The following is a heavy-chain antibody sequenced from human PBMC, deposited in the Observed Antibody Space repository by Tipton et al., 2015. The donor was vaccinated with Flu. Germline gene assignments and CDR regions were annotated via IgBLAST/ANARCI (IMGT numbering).Heavy chain of an antibody. CDR3: ARHGASTDNWSDP. V-gene: IGHV3-33*01. CDR1: GFTFSSYG. D-gene: IGHD1-26*01. CDR2: IWYDGSNK. J-gene: IGHJ5*02. Sequence: RSLRLSCAASGFTFSSYGMHWVRQAPGKGLEWVAVIWYDGSNKYYADSVKGRFTISRDNSKNTLYLQMNSLRAEDTAVYYCARHGASTDNWSDPWGQGTLVTVSS.